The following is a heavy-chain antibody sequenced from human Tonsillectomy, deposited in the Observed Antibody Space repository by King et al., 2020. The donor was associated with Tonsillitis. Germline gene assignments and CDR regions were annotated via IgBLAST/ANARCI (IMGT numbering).Heavy chain of an antibody. J-gene: IGHJ4*02. V-gene: IGHV3-30*18. CDR2: VSYDGSNK. Sequence: VQLVESGGGVVQPGRSLRLSCTASGFTFSTYGMHWVRQAPGKGLEWVAVVSYDGSNKFYADSVKGRFTISIDDSKNTLYLQMNSLKPEDTAVYYCAKDLGDVAVAGDFDYWGQGTLVTVSS. CDR3: AKDLGDVAVAGDFDY. D-gene: IGHD6-19*01. CDR1: GFTFSTYG.